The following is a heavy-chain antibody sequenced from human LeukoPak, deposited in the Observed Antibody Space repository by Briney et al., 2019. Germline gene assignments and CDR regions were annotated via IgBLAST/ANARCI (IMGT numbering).Heavy chain of an antibody. D-gene: IGHD2-15*01. CDR2: IYPGDSDT. CDR3: ARIRDEDIVVVVAATQVYYFDY. CDR1: GYRFTSYW. Sequence: GESLKISCKGSGYRFTSYWIGWVRQMPGKGLEWMGIIYPGDSDTRYSPSFQGQVTISADKSISTAYLQWSSLKASDTAMYYCARIRDEDIVVVVAATQVYYFDYWGQGTLVTVSS. V-gene: IGHV5-51*01. J-gene: IGHJ4*02.